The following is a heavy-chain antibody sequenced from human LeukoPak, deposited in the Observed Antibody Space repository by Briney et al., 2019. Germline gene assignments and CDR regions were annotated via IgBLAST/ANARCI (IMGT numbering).Heavy chain of an antibody. V-gene: IGHV4-34*01. D-gene: IGHD3-10*01. J-gene: IGHJ5*02. CDR2: INHSGST. CDR3: ARGRSVLLWFGESPKGFDP. Sequence: SETLSLTCAVYGGSFSGYYWSWIRQPPGKGLEWIGEINHSGSTNYNPSLKSRVTISVDTSKNQFSLKLSSLTAADTAVYYCARGRSVLLWFGESPKGFDPWGQGTLVTVSS. CDR1: GGSFSGYY.